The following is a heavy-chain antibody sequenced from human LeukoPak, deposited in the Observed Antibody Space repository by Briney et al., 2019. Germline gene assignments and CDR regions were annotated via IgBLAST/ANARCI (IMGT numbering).Heavy chain of an antibody. D-gene: IGHD2-15*01. Sequence: GGSLRLSCAASGFTFSSYAMSWVRQAPGKGLEWVSAISGSGTSTYYADSVKGRLTISRDNSKNTLYLQMNSLRAEDTAVYYCAKAGAVVVVAAKYFDYWGQGTLVTVSS. CDR2: ISGSGTST. V-gene: IGHV3-23*01. CDR1: GFTFSSYA. CDR3: AKAGAVVVVAAKYFDY. J-gene: IGHJ4*02.